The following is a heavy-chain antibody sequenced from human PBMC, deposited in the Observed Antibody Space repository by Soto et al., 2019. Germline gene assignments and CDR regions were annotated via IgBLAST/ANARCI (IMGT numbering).Heavy chain of an antibody. CDR1: GGSISSYY. D-gene: IGHD4-17*01. Sequence: QVQLQESGPGLVKPSETLSLTCTVSGGSISSYYWSWIRQPPGKGLEWIGYIYYSGSTNYNPSLKSRVTISVDTSKNQFSLKLSSVTAADTAVYYCARAEKVRWHPDAFDIWGQGTMVTVSS. V-gene: IGHV4-59*01. CDR2: IYYSGST. CDR3: ARAEKVRWHPDAFDI. J-gene: IGHJ3*02.